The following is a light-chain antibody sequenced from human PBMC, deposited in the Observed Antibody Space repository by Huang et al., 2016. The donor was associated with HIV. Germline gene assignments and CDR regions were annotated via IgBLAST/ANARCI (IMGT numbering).Light chain of an antibody. V-gene: IGKV3-15*01. Sequence: EIVMTQFPATLSVSPGEGATLSCGASQSVSSNLAWYQQKPGQAPRLLIYGASTRATGIPARFSCSGSGTDFTLIITSLQSEDFAVYYCQHYNNWPYTFGQGTKLEIK. J-gene: IGKJ2*01. CDR3: QHYNNWPYT. CDR1: QSVSSN. CDR2: GAS.